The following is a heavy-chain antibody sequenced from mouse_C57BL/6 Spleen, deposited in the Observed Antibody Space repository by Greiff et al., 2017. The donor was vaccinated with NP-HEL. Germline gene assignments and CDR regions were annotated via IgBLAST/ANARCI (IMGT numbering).Heavy chain of an antibody. CDR3: ARVDLYYGSSFDY. J-gene: IGHJ2*01. D-gene: IGHD1-1*01. V-gene: IGHV3-6*01. CDR2: ISYDGSN. CDR1: GYSITSGYY. Sequence: EVKLVESGPGLVKPSQSLSLTCSVTGYSITSGYYWNWIRQFPGNKLEWMGYISYDGSNNYNPSLKNRISITRDTSKNQFFLKLNSVTTEDTATYYCARVDLYYGSSFDYWGQGTTLTVSS.